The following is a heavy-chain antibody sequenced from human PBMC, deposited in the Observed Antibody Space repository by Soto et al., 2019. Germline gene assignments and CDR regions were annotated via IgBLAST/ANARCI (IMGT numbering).Heavy chain of an antibody. Sequence: GASVKVSCKASGYTFTSYDMHWVRQAPGQGLEWMGWINPNSGGTNYAQKFQGWVTMTRDTSISTAYMELSRLRSDDTAVYYCARGGSSGYYFDYWGQGTLVTVSS. CDR3: ARGGSSGYYFDY. J-gene: IGHJ4*02. CDR2: INPNSGGT. V-gene: IGHV1-2*04. CDR1: GYTFTSYD. D-gene: IGHD3-22*01.